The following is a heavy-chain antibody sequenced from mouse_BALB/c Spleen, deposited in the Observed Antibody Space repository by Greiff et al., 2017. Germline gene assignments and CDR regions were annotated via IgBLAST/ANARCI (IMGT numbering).Heavy chain of an antibody. CDR3: ARENPFAY. V-gene: IGHV5-6-5*01. Sequence: EVKVVESGGGLVKPGGSLKLSCAASVFTFSSYAMSWVRQTPEKRLEWVASISSGGSTYYPDSVKGRFTISRDNARNILYLQMSSLRSEDTAMYYCARENPFAYWGQGTLVTVSA. CDR1: VFTFSSYA. CDR2: ISSGGST. J-gene: IGHJ3*01.